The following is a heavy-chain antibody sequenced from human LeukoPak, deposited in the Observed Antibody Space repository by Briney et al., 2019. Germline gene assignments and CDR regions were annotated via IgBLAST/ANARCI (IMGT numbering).Heavy chain of an antibody. CDR2: ISGSGGNT. CDR3: ANGNNGDYVRLDY. J-gene: IGHJ4*02. V-gene: IGHV3-23*01. Sequence: GGSLRLSCAASGFTFSNYAMTWVRQAPGKGLEWVSVISGSGGNTYYADSVKGRFTISRDNSKNTLYLQMNCLRAEDTAVYYCANGNNGDYVRLDYWGQGTLVTVSS. CDR1: GFTFSNYA. D-gene: IGHD4-17*01.